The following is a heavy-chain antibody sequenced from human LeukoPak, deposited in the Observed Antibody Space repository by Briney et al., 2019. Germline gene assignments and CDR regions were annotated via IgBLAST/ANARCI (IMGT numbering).Heavy chain of an antibody. CDR1: GYAFTSYG. J-gene: IGHJ4*02. Sequence: GASVTVSCKASGYAFTSYGISWVRQAPGQGLEWMGWISAYNGNAYYAQKFQGRVTMTTDTSTSTADMEVRSLRSDDTAVYYCARVGGGAIASYYYWGQGTLVTVSS. V-gene: IGHV1-18*01. D-gene: IGHD3-10*01. CDR2: ISAYNGNA. CDR3: ARVGGGAIASYYY.